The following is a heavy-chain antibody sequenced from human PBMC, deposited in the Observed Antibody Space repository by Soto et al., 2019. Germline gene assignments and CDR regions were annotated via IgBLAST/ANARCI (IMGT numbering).Heavy chain of an antibody. Sequence: QVQLVQSGGGVVQPGRSLRLSCAASGFIFNEYGMHWVRQAPGKGLEWVAVIWYDGSNKYYADSVKGRVTFSRDNSKNTMSLRMNSLRVEDTAMYYCARSGCSGSNCNLNERSFDLWGQGTLVTVSS. J-gene: IGHJ4*02. CDR2: IWYDGSNK. CDR3: ARSGCSGSNCNLNERSFDL. D-gene: IGHD2-15*01. CDR1: GFIFNEYG. V-gene: IGHV3-33*01.